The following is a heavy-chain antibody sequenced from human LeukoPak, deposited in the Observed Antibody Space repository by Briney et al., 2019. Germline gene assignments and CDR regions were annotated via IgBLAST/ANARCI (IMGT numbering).Heavy chain of an antibody. CDR3: AKDIRRIAVAGSDY. J-gene: IGHJ4*02. CDR1: GFAFSSYA. CDR2: ISGSGGST. Sequence: PGGSLRLSCAASGFAFSSYAMSWVRQAPGKGLEWVSAISGSGGSTYYADSVKGRFTISRDNSKNTLYLQMNSLRAEDTAVYYCAKDIRRIAVAGSDYWGQGTLVTVSS. V-gene: IGHV3-23*01. D-gene: IGHD6-19*01.